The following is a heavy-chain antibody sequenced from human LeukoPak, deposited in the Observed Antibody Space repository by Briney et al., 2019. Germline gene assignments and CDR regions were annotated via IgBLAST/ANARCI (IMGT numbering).Heavy chain of an antibody. V-gene: IGHV4-59*08. Sequence: SETLSLTCTVSGGSISSYYWSWIRQPPGKGLEWIGYIYYSGSTNYNPSLKSRVTISVDTSENQFSLKLSSVTAADTAVYYCASTSPYYYDSSGYPDAFDIWGQGTMVTVSS. CDR1: GGSISSYY. CDR3: ASTSPYYYDSSGYPDAFDI. J-gene: IGHJ3*02. CDR2: IYYSGST. D-gene: IGHD3-22*01.